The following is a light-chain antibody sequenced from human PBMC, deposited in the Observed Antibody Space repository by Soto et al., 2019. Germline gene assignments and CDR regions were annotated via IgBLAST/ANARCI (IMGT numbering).Light chain of an antibody. J-gene: IGLJ3*02. Sequence: QSVLTQPPSVSGAPGQRVTISCTGSSSNIGAGSDVHWYQQLPGTAPKLLIYSDTSRPSGVPDRFSGSKSGTSASLAIAGLQPGVEADYYCQSYDSILTGSVFGGGTKVTVL. CDR3: QSYDSILTGSV. V-gene: IGLV1-40*01. CDR2: SDT. CDR1: SSNIGAGSD.